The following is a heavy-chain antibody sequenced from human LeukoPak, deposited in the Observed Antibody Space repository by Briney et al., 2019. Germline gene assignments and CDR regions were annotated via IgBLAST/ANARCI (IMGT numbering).Heavy chain of an antibody. CDR3: ASTLAGYSYGPSYYGMDV. V-gene: IGHV3-21*01. CDR2: ISSSSSYV. Sequence: GGSLRLSCAASGFTFSSYSMNWVRQAPGKGLEWVSSISSSSSYVYYADSVKGRFTISRDNAKNSLYLQMNSLRAEDTAVYYCASTLAGYSYGPSYYGMDVWGQGTTVTVSS. CDR1: GFTFSSYS. D-gene: IGHD5-18*01. J-gene: IGHJ6*02.